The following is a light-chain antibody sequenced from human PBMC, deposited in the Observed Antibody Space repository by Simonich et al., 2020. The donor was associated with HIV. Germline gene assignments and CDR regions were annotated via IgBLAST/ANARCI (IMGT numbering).Light chain of an antibody. V-gene: IGKV3-15*01. CDR1: QSLSSN. Sequence: EIVMTQSPVTLSVSPGERATLSCRASQSLSSNLAWYQQKPGQAPRLLSFGASTRATGVPASFSGSGSGTEFTLTISSMQSEDFAVYYCQQYNNWPLFFGQGTKLEIK. CDR3: QQYNNWPLF. J-gene: IGKJ2*01. CDR2: GAS.